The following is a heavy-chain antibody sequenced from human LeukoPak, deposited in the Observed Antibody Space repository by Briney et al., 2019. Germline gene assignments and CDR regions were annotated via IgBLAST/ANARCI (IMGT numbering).Heavy chain of an antibody. CDR2: IKQDGSEK. CDR1: GFTFSTYW. J-gene: IGHJ4*02. V-gene: IGHV3-7*01. Sequence: GGSLRLSCAASGFTFSTYWMSWVRQAPGMGLEWVGNIKQDGSEKYYVASVKGRFTISRDNAKNSLSLQMNSLRAEDTAVYYCARDLPSYYDILTGGYWGQGTLVTVSS. CDR3: ARDLPSYYDILTGGY. D-gene: IGHD3-9*01.